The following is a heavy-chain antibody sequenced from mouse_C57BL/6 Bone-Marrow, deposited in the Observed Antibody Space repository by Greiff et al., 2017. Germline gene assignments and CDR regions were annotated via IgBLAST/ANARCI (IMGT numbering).Heavy chain of an antibody. J-gene: IGHJ3*01. Sequence: EVKLVESGGGLVKPGGSLKLSCAASGFTFSSYTMSWVRQTPEKRLEWVATISGGGGNTYYPDSVKGRFTISRDNAKNTLYLQMSSLRSEDTALYYCARNCSWFAYWGQGTLVTVSA. CDR2: ISGGGGNT. CDR3: ARNCSWFAY. V-gene: IGHV5-9*01. CDR1: GFTFSSYT.